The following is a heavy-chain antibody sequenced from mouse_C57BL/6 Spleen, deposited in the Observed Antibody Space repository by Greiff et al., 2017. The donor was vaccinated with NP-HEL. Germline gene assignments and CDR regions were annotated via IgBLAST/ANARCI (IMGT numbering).Heavy chain of an antibody. V-gene: IGHV1-59*01. CDR2: IDPSDSYT. J-gene: IGHJ2*01. Sequence: QVQLQQPGAELVRPGTSVKLSCKASGYTFTSYWMHWVKQRPGQGLEWIGVIDPSDSYTNYNQKFKGKATLTVDTSSSTAYMQLSSLTSEDSAVYYCATYGYFDYWGKGTTLTVSS. CDR1: GYTFTSYW. CDR3: ATYGYFDY. D-gene: IGHD1-1*01.